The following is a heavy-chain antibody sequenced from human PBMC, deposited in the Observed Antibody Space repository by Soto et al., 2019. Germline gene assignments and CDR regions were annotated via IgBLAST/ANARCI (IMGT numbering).Heavy chain of an antibody. CDR2: IYYSGST. Sequence: SETLSLTCTVSGGSISSSSYYWGWIRQPPGKGLEWIGSIYYSGSTYYNPSLKSRVTISVDTSKNQFSLKLSSVTAADKAVYYCARVYGVITYYYYYRMDVWGQGTTVTVSS. V-gene: IGHV4-39*01. J-gene: IGHJ6*02. CDR3: ARVYGVITYYYYYRMDV. D-gene: IGHD3-22*01. CDR1: GGSISSSSYY.